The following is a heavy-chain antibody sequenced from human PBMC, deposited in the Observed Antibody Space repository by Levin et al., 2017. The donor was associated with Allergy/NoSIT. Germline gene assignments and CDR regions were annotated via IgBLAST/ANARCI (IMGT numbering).Heavy chain of an antibody. CDR3: ARDRNSAVAGIDWTHPLDY. D-gene: IGHD6-19*01. J-gene: IGHJ4*02. Sequence: QLGESLKISCAASGFTFSNFGIHWVRQAPGKGLEWVSAIWYDGSNKYYRDSVKGRFTISRDNSKNTLYLQMDSLRVEDTAVYYCARDRNSAVAGIDWTHPLDYWGQGTLVTVSS. CDR2: IWYDGSNK. CDR1: GFTFSNFG. V-gene: IGHV3-33*01.